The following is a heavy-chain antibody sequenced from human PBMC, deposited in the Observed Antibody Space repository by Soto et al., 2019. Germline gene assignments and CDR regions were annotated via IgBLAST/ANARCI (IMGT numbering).Heavy chain of an antibody. CDR1: GYTFTSYY. J-gene: IGHJ4*02. D-gene: IGHD6-13*01. CDR3: ARDTAAGHPSDY. CDR2: INPSGGST. V-gene: IGHV1-46*01. Sequence: QVQLVQSGAEVKKPGASVKVSCKASGYTFTSYYMHWVRQAPGQGLEWMGIINPSGGSTSYAQKFQGRINMTRDRSTSTVYMELSSLRSEDTDVYYCARDTAAGHPSDYWGQGTLVTVSS.